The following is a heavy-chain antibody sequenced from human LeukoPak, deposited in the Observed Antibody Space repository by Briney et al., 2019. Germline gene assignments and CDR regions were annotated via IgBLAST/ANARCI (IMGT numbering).Heavy chain of an antibody. V-gene: IGHV3-23*01. D-gene: IGHD3-9*01. CDR3: AKDLRDYDILTGSDWFDP. J-gene: IGHJ5*02. CDR2: LSGSGADT. Sequence: GGSLRLSCAASGFTFSKNAMSWVRQAPGKGLEWVSSLSGSGADTYYADSVKGRFTISRDNAKNTAYLQMNSLRAEDTAVYYCAKDLRDYDILTGSDWFDPWGQGTLVTVSS. CDR1: GFTFSKNA.